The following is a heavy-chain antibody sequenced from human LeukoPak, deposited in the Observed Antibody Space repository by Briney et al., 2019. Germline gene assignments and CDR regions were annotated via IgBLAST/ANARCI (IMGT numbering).Heavy chain of an antibody. Sequence: SQTLSLTCTVSGGSISSGDYYRSWIRQPPGKGLEWIGYIYYSGSTYYHPSLKSHVTISVDTSKNQFSLKLSSVTAADTGVYYCARVTYPCYYYGMDVWGQGTTVTVSS. CDR3: ARVTYPCYYYGMDV. CDR2: IYYSGST. CDR1: GGSISSGDYY. J-gene: IGHJ6*02. D-gene: IGHD1-14*01. V-gene: IGHV4-30-4*08.